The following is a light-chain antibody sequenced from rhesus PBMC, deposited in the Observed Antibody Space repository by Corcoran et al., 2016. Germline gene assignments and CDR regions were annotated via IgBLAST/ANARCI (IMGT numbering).Light chain of an antibody. CDR2: KAS. CDR1: QGISSW. V-gene: IGKV1-21*01. CDR3: PQYNSAPRT. J-gene: IGKJ1*01. Sequence: DIQMTQSPSSLSASVGDRVTITCRASQGISSWLAWVHKNPGKAPTLLIYKASSLQSGVPSRFRGSGSGIDFTLTISSLQPEDFATYYCPQYNSAPRTFGQGTKVEI.